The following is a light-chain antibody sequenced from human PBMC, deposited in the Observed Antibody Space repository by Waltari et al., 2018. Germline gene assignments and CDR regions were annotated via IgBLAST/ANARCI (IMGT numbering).Light chain of an antibody. CDR2: KGP. CDR1: SCSVSTTSY. V-gene: IGLV8-61*01. CDR3: SLYLGSGIWV. Sequence: QAVVTQEPSVSVSPGWTFTPICAFSSCSVSTTSYATWYQQTPVQPPRTLVYKGPARSSGVPDRFSGSIPGNTAALTITGAQADDESAYYCSLYLGSGIWVFGGGTKLTVL. J-gene: IGLJ3*02.